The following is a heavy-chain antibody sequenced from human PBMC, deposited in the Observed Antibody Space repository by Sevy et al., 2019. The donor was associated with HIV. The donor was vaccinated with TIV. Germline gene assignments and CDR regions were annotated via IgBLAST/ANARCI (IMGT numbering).Heavy chain of an antibody. Sequence: ASVKVSCKATGYTFNIYGISWVRQAPGQGLEWMGWISPYTGNTNYAQKLQGRVTMTTDTSTSPAYMDLRSLRSDDTAVYYCARDRQEGYFDYWGQGTLVTVSS. J-gene: IGHJ4*02. CDR3: ARDRQEGYFDY. CDR2: ISPYTGNT. V-gene: IGHV1-18*01. CDR1: GYTFNIYG.